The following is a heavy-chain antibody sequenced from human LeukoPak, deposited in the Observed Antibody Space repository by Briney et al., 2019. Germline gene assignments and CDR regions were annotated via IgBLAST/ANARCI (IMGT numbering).Heavy chain of an antibody. CDR2: IYYSGST. V-gene: IGHV4-39*07. Sequence: SETLSLTCTVSGGSISSSSYYWGWIRQPPGKGLEWIGSIYYSGSTYYNPSLKSRVTISVDTSKNQFSLKLSSVTAADTAVYYCARVGYSGYALDYWGQGTLVTVSP. D-gene: IGHD5-12*01. CDR3: ARVGYSGYALDY. CDR1: GGSISSSSYY. J-gene: IGHJ4*02.